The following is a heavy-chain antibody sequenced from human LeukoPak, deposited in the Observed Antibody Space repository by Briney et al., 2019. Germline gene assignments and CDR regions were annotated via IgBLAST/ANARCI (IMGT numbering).Heavy chain of an antibody. CDR2: INHSGST. V-gene: IGHV4-34*01. CDR1: GGSFSGYY. J-gene: IGHJ6*02. CDR3: ARASRAPGYCSSTSCYRAYYYYGMDV. D-gene: IGHD2-2*02. Sequence: SETLSLTCAVYGGSFSGYYWSWIRQPPGEGLEWIGEINHSGSTNYNPSLKSRVTISVDTSKNQFSLKLSSVTAADTAVYYCARASRAPGYCSSTSCYRAYYYYGMDVWGQGTTVTVSS.